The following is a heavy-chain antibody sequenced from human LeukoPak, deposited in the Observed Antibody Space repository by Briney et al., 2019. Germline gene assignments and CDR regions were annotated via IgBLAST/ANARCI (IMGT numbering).Heavy chain of an antibody. D-gene: IGHD3-22*01. Sequence: SETLSLTCTVSGGSISSYYWSWIRQPPGKGLEWIGYIYYSGSTNYNPSLKSRVTISVDTSKNQFSLKLSSVTAADTAVYYCARGRKDSSVYYYFDYWGQGTLVTVSS. CDR3: ARGRKDSSVYYYFDY. V-gene: IGHV4-59*01. CDR2: IYYSGST. J-gene: IGHJ4*02. CDR1: GGSISSYY.